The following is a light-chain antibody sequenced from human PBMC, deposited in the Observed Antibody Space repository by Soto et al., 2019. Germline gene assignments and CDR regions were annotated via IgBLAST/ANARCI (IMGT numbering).Light chain of an antibody. CDR3: CSPGRGDV. Sequence: QSVLNQPASVSGSPGQSGTISCTATSSDVENYKLVSWYQQHPGRAPKLIIYDVSQRPSGVSKRFSGSKSANTASLIIAELQPEEEADYCCCSPGRGDVFGTGTKLTVL. V-gene: IGLV2-23*02. CDR2: DVS. J-gene: IGLJ1*01. CDR1: SSDVENYKL.